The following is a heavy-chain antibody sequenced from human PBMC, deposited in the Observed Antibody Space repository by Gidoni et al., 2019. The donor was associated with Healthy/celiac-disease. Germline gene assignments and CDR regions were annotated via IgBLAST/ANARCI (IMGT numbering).Heavy chain of an antibody. CDR3: ARGVLSRFLEKGMDV. CDR1: GGSFSGYY. D-gene: IGHD3-3*01. J-gene: IGHJ6*02. Sequence: QVQLQPWGAGLLKPSETLSLTCAVYGGSFSGYYWSWIRQPPGKGLEWIGEINHSGSTNYNPSLKSRVTISVDTSKNQFSLKLSSVTAADTAVYYCARGVLSRFLEKGMDVWGQGTTVTVSS. CDR2: INHSGST. V-gene: IGHV4-34*01.